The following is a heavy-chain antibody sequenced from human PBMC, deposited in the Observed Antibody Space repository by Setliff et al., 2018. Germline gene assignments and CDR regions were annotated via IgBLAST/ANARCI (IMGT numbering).Heavy chain of an antibody. Sequence: GSLRLSCAASGFTFSSYSMNWVRQAPGKGLEWVSYISSSSSIIYYADSVKGRFTISRDNAKNSLYLQMNSLRAEDTAVYYCARLPYSSSWYYPSYYFDYWGQGTLVTVSS. CDR1: GFTFSSYS. CDR3: ARLPYSSSWYYPSYYFDY. J-gene: IGHJ4*02. V-gene: IGHV3-48*04. D-gene: IGHD6-13*01. CDR2: ISSSSSII.